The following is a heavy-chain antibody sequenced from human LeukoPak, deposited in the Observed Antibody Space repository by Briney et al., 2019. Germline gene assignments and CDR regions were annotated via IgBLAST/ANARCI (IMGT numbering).Heavy chain of an antibody. J-gene: IGHJ4*02. CDR3: ARAYYESSAYRHAVYFDY. Sequence: ASVKVSCKASGYTFTSYGISWVRQAPGQGLEWMGWISAYNGNTNYAQKFQGRVTMTRDTSISTAYMELSRLSSDDTAVYYCARAYYESSAYRHAVYFDYWGQGTLVTVSS. D-gene: IGHD3-22*01. CDR2: ISAYNGNT. V-gene: IGHV1-18*01. CDR1: GYTFTSYG.